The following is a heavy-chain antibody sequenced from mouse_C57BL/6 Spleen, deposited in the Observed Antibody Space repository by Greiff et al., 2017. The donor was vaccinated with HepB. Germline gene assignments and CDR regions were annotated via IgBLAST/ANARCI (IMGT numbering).Heavy chain of an antibody. CDR3: ATRADSSGYGFAC. CDR1: GFTFSDYG. CDR2: ISNLAYSI. J-gene: IGHJ3*01. D-gene: IGHD3-2*02. V-gene: IGHV5-15*01. Sequence: VQLKQSGGGLVQPGGSLKLSCAASGFTFSDYGMAWVRQAPRKGPEWVAFISNLAYSIYYADTVTGRFTISRDNATNTLYLEMSSLRSEDTAMYYCATRADSSGYGFACWGQGTLVTVSA.